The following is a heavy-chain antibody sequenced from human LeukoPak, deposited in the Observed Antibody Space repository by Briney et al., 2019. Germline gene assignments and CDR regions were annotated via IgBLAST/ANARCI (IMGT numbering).Heavy chain of an antibody. CDR2: INTNGGST. Sequence: PGGSLRLSCSASGFSFSGYALHWVRQAPGKGLEYVSGINTNGGSTYYADSVKGRFTISRDNSNNTLYLQMRSLRAEDTAVYLCVKDKISSGRYRYYNNVRDVWGKGPGVIVSS. CDR3: VKDKISSGRYRYYNNVRDV. J-gene: IGHJ6*04. D-gene: IGHD6-13*01. V-gene: IGHV3-64D*06. CDR1: GFSFSGYA.